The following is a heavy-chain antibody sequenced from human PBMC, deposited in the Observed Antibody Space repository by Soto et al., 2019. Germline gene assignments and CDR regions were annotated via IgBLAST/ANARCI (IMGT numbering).Heavy chain of an antibody. J-gene: IGHJ6*02. CDR3: ARARGYSGYGLDDKTPYGMDV. CDR2: IWYDVSNK. CDR1: GFTFSSYG. V-gene: IGHV3-33*01. Sequence: GGSLRLSCAASGFTFSSYGMHWVRQAPGKGLEWVAVIWYDVSNKYYADSVKGRFTISRDNSKNTLYLQMNSLRAEDTAVYYCARARGYSGYGLDDKTPYGMDVWGQGTTVTVSS. D-gene: IGHD5-12*01.